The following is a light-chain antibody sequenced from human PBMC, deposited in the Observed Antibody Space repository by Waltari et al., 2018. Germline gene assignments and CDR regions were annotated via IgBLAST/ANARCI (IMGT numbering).Light chain of an antibody. J-gene: IGKJ1*01. CDR3: QQYNNWPPWT. V-gene: IGKV3-15*01. Sequence: EIVMTQPPATLSVSTGERAPLSCRASQSVNDNLAWYQQKPGQAPRLLIYAASPRAPGIPARFMCSVSGTEFTLTISSLQSEDFAVYYCQQYNNWPPWTFGQGTTVEIK. CDR2: AAS. CDR1: QSVNDN.